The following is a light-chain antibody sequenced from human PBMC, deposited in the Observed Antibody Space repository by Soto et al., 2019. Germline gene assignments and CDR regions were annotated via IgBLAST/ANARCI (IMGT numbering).Light chain of an antibody. CDR3: QQYLTTWT. J-gene: IGKJ1*01. CDR2: KAS. CDR1: QSIVIW. V-gene: IGKV1-5*03. Sequence: DIQMTQSPSTLSESVGDRFTITCRASQSIVIWLALYQQKPGKAPXXLIYKASSLQSGVPSRLTVIGSGTDFPLPLSSLQPDDFATDDCQQYLTTWTFGRGTKVEI.